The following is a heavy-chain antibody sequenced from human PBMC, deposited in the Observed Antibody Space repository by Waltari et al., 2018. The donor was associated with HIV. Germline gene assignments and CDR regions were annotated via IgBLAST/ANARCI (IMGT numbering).Heavy chain of an antibody. CDR2: VYYTGRD. J-gene: IGHJ2*01. Sequence: QLQLQVSGPGLVKPSATLSLTCTAPGGSVSSSSYFWRWIRQPPGKGLEWVGRVYYTGRDYYNPSLKGRVTISVDTSKNQFSLKVTSVTAADTAVYYCARHALRVGAAYWNFDLWGRGTLVTVSS. CDR1: GGSVSSSSYF. D-gene: IGHD1-26*01. V-gene: IGHV4-39*01. CDR3: ARHALRVGAAYWNFDL.